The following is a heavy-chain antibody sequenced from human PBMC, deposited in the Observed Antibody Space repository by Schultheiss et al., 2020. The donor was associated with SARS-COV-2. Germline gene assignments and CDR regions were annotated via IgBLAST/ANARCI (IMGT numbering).Heavy chain of an antibody. D-gene: IGHD5-12*01. J-gene: IGHJ4*02. CDR2: INHSGST. V-gene: IGHV4-34*01. CDR3: ARVFRTKYSGYDYGLDY. CDR1: GGSISSYY. Sequence: SETLSLTCTVSGGSISSYYWSWIRQPPGKGLEWIGEINHSGSTNYNPSLKSRVTISVDTSKNQFSLKLSSVTAADTAVYYCARVFRTKYSGYDYGLDYWGQGTLVTGSS.